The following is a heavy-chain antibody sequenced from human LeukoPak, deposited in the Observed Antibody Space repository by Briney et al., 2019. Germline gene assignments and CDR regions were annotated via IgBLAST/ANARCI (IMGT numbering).Heavy chain of an antibody. CDR2: IYTSGST. Sequence: PSETLSLTCTVSGGSISSYYWSWIRQPAGKGLEWIGRIYTSGSTNYNPSLKSRVTMSVDTSKNQFSLKLSSVTAADTAVYYCAREHSSGWYAGNWFDPWGQGTLVTVSS. CDR3: AREHSSGWYAGNWFDP. V-gene: IGHV4-4*07. D-gene: IGHD6-13*01. J-gene: IGHJ5*02. CDR1: GGSISSYY.